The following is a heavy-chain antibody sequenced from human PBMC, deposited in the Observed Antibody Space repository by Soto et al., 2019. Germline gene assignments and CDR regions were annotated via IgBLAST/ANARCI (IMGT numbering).Heavy chain of an antibody. D-gene: IGHD5-12*01. CDR1: GFTFATYT. CDR3: ATPSAATIRVGFDY. V-gene: IGHV3-23*01. J-gene: IGHJ4*02. Sequence: EVQLLESGGGLVQPGGSLRLSCAASGFTFATYTMSWVRQTPGKGLEWVSAITGSDGRTYYADSVKGRFTISRDNSKNTMYLQMNSLGAEDTAVYYCATPSAATIRVGFDYWGQGTLVTVYS. CDR2: ITGSDGRT.